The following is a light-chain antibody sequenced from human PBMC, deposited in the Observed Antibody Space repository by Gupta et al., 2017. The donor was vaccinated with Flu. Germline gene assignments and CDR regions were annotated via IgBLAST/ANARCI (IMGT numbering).Light chain of an antibody. CDR2: SAS. V-gene: IGKV3-20*01. CDR1: QTLSSRY. CDR3: QQDGRSPWT. J-gene: IGKJ1*01. Sequence: EVVLTQSPGTLSLSPGEGATLSCRASQTLSSRYLAWYQQKPGQPPSLLIYSASSRATGIPERFTGSGSGTDFTLTISSLEPEDFAVYYCQQDGRSPWTFGQGT.